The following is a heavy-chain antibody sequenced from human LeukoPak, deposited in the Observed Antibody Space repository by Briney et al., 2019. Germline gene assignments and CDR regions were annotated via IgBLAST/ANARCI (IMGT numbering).Heavy chain of an antibody. D-gene: IGHD5-18*01. J-gene: IGHJ4*02. V-gene: IGHV3-48*01. CDR3: ARDLKIQLWFREYYFDY. CDR1: GFTFSSYS. CDR2: ISSSSSTI. Sequence: GGSLRLSCAASGFTFSSYSMNWVRQAPGKGLEWVSYISSSSSTIYYADSVKGRFTISRDNAKNSLYLQMNSLRAEDTAVYYCARDLKIQLWFREYYFDYWGQGTLVTVSS.